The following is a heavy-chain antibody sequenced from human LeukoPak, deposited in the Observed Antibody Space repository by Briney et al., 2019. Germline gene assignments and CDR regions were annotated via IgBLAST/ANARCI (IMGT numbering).Heavy chain of an antibody. J-gene: IGHJ4*02. CDR1: GFTFSSYA. V-gene: IGHV3-30-3*01. CDR3: ARGIAAAGTVTDQGYYFDY. CDR2: ISYDGGNK. D-gene: IGHD6-13*01. Sequence: PGRSLRLSCAASGFTFSSYAMHWVRQAPGKGLEWVAVISYDGGNKYYADSVKGRFTISRDNSKNTLYLQMNSLRAEDTAVYYCARGIAAAGTVTDQGYYFDYWGQGTLVTVSS.